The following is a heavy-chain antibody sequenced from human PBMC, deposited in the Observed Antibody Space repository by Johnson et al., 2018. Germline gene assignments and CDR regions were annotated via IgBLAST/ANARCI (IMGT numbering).Heavy chain of an antibody. CDR3: IRPDYGDYDYYYYMDV. D-gene: IGHD4-17*01. V-gene: IGHV3-73*01. CDR1: GFTFSGSA. Sequence: EVQLVESGGGLVQPGGSXKLSCAASGFTFSGSAMHWVRQASGKGLEWVGRIRTEPKNYATVYGASVKGRCTISRDDSKKMVYLQMKTLKTEDTAVYYCIRPDYGDYDYYYYMDVWGKGTTVTVSS. CDR2: IRTEPKNYAT. J-gene: IGHJ6*03.